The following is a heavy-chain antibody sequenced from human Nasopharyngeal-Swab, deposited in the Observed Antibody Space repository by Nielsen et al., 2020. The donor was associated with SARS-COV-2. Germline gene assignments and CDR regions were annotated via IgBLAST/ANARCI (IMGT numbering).Heavy chain of an antibody. V-gene: IGHV4-34*01. Sequence: SCAVYGGSFSGYYWSWIRQPPGKGLEWIGEINHSGSTNYNPSLKSRVTISVDTSKNQFSLKLSSVTAADTAVYYCARGRITMVRGATYHFDYWGQGTLVTVSS. D-gene: IGHD3-10*01. CDR1: GGSFSGYY. J-gene: IGHJ4*02. CDR3: ARGRITMVRGATYHFDY. CDR2: INHSGST.